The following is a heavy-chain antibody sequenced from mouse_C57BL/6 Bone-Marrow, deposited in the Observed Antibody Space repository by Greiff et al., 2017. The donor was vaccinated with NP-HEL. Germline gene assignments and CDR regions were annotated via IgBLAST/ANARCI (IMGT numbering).Heavy chain of an antibody. D-gene: IGHD4-1*01. Sequence: QVQLQQSGAELVRPGTSVKVSCKASGYAFTNYLIEWVKQRPGQGLEWIGVINPGSGGTNYNEKFEGKATLTADKSSSTAYMQLSSLTSEDSAVYFCARCELGLGDYFDYWGQGTTLTVSS. V-gene: IGHV1-54*01. CDR3: ARCELGLGDYFDY. J-gene: IGHJ2*01. CDR2: INPGSGGT. CDR1: GYAFTNYL.